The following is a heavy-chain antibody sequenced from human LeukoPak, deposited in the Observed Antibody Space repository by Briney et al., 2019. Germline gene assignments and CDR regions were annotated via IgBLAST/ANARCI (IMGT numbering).Heavy chain of an antibody. V-gene: IGHV4-4*07. D-gene: IGHD5-12*01. CDR3: ARDSERGYDYHYFDY. J-gene: IGHJ4*02. CDR1: GGSISSYY. Sequence: SETLSLTCTVSGGSISSYYWSWIRQPAGKGLEWIGRTYTSGSTNYNPSLKSRVTMSVDTSKNQFSLKLSSVTAADTAVYYCARDSERGYDYHYFDYWGQGTLVTVSS. CDR2: TYTSGST.